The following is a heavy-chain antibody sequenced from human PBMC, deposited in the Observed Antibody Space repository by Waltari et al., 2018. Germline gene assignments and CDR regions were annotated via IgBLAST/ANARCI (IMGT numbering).Heavy chain of an antibody. CDR1: GFTFSRSW. CDR3: ARDHVAAGLFFDY. J-gene: IGHJ4*02. V-gene: IGHV3-7*01. Sequence: EVHLVESGGGLVQPGGSLRLSCSASGFTFSRSWMSWVRQAPGKGLERVASINQDGSEKYYVDSLKGRFTISRDNAKNSLYLQMNSLRAEDTAVYYCARDHVAAGLFFDYWGQGTLVTVSA. D-gene: IGHD6-13*01. CDR2: INQDGSEK.